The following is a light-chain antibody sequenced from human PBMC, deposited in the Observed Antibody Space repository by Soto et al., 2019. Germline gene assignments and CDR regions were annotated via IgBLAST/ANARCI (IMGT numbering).Light chain of an antibody. CDR1: QSVRGN. V-gene: IGKV3-15*01. Sequence: EIVMTQSPATLSVSPGERATPSCRASQSVRGNLAWYQQKPGQAPRLLIYGASTRATDIPARFSGSGSETEFTLTISSLQSEDFAIYYCQQYINWPLTFGGGTKVEIK. J-gene: IGKJ4*01. CDR2: GAS. CDR3: QQYINWPLT.